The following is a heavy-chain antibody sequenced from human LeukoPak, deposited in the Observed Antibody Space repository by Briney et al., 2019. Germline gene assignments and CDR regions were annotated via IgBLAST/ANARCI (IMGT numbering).Heavy chain of an antibody. Sequence: GESLKISCQGSGYTFTSHWIGWVRQMPGKGLEWMGIIYPGDSDTKYSPSFRGQVTMPVDKSVSTAYLQWSSLKASDTATYYCVRLATLTTTDYWGQGTLVTVSS. D-gene: IGHD2-15*01. V-gene: IGHV5-51*01. CDR3: VRLATLTTTDY. CDR2: IYPGDSDT. J-gene: IGHJ4*02. CDR1: GYTFTSHW.